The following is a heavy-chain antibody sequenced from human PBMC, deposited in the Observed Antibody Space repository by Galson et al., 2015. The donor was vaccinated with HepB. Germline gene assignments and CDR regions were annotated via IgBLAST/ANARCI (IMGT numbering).Heavy chain of an antibody. CDR2: ISWDGGST. CDR1: GFTFDDYT. Sequence: SLRLSCAASGFTFDDYTMHWVRQAPGKGLEWVSLISWDGGSTYYADSVKGRFTISRDNSKNSLYLQMNSLRTEDTALYYCAKDMVAAAAGSEFDYWGQGTLVTVSS. V-gene: IGHV3-43*01. D-gene: IGHD6-13*01. CDR3: AKDMVAAAAGSEFDY. J-gene: IGHJ4*02.